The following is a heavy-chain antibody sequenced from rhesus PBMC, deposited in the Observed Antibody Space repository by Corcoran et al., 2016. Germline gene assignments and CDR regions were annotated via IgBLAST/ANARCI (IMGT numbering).Heavy chain of an antibody. CDR1: GFQFGATA. CDR2: ISNDGNSI. Sequence: EWQLAESGGGLVQPGGTLGPSCAAAGFQFGATALKRVRQVPGKGLEWVSRISNDGNSINYADSVKGRFTISRENAKNSLYLQMNGLRPEDTAVYYCAKDLVWNALDVWGRGVLVTVSS. J-gene: IGHJ5-2*02. CDR3: AKDLVWNALDV. D-gene: IGHD2-39*01. V-gene: IGHV3-119*01.